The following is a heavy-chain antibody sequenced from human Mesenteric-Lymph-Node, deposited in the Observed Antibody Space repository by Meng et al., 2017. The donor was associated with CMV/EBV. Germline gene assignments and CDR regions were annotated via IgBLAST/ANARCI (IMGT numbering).Heavy chain of an antibody. J-gene: IGHJ5*02. CDR2: IGGSTRSYI. CDR1: GFTFSDYD. Sequence: SGFTFSDYDMNGVRQAPGKGLEWVSSIGGSTRSYIFYADSVKGRFTISRDNAKNSLYLQMTSLRAEDTAMYYCTRDLYGSGGDWFGPWGQGSLVTVSS. D-gene: IGHD3-10*01. V-gene: IGHV3-21*01. CDR3: TRDLYGSGGDWFGP.